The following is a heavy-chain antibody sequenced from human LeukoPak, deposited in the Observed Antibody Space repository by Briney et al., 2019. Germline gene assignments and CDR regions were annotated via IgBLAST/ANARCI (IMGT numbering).Heavy chain of an antibody. V-gene: IGHV4-38-2*02. CDR3: ARDSPYDSSGYYYHY. Sequence: SETLSLTCAVSGYSISSGYYWGWIRQPPGKGLEWIGSIYHSGSTYYNPSLKSRVTISVDTSKNQFSLKLSSVTAADTAVYYCARDSPYDSSGYYYHYWGQGTLVTVSS. D-gene: IGHD3-22*01. CDR1: GYSISSGYY. J-gene: IGHJ4*02. CDR2: IYHSGST.